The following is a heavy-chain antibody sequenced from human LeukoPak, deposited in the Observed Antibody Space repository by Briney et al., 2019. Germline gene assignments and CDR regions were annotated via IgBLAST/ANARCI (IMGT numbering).Heavy chain of an antibody. CDR1: GFTFSSYG. CDR2: ISYDGSNK. J-gene: IGHJ1*01. Sequence: SGGSLRLSCAASGFTFSSYGMHWVRQAPGKGLEWVAVISYDGSNKYYADSVKGRFTISRDNSKNTLYLQMNSLRAEDTAVYYCAKDSSGRYFQHWGQGTLVTVSS. CDR3: AKDSSGRYFQH. V-gene: IGHV3-30*18. D-gene: IGHD6-25*01.